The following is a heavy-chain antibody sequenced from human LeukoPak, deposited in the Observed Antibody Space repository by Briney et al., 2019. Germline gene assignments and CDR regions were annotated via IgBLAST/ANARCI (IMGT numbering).Heavy chain of an antibody. CDR3: ARVYPRLVHYYGMDV. J-gene: IGHJ6*02. Sequence: PSETLSLTCAVSGGSISSGNWWSWVRQSPGKGLEWTGEIYHTGSTNYNPSLKSRITISVDKSKNQFSLKLSSVTAADTAVYYCARVYPRLVHYYGMDVRGQGTTVTVSS. D-gene: IGHD2-2*01. CDR2: IYHTGST. V-gene: IGHV4-4*02. CDR1: GGSISSGNW.